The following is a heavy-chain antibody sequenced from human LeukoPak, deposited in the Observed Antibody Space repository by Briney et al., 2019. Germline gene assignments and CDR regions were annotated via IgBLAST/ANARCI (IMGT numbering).Heavy chain of an antibody. J-gene: IGHJ6*03. CDR3: ARGYTTYYYYYMDV. CDR1: GFTFDDYG. D-gene: IGHD1-1*01. Sequence: GGSLRLSCAASGFTFDDYGMSWVRQAPGKGLEWVSGTNWNGGSTGYADSVKGRFTISRDNAKNSLYLQMNSLRAEDTALYYCARGYTTYYYYYMDVWGKGTTVTVSS. CDR2: TNWNGGST. V-gene: IGHV3-20*04.